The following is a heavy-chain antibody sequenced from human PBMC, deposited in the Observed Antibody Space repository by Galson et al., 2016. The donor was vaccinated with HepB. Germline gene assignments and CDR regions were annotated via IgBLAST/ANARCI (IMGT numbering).Heavy chain of an antibody. Sequence: SLRLSCAASGFTFSTYDMSWVRLAPGKGLEWVSAFISNGDSTYYADSVRGRFTISGDRSKNTLYLQMNSLRVDDTAVYYCARWGPYGDLDYWGQGTRVTVSS. V-gene: IGHV3-23*01. J-gene: IGHJ4*02. CDR1: GFTFSTYD. D-gene: IGHD4-17*01. CDR3: ARWGPYGDLDY. CDR2: FISNGDST.